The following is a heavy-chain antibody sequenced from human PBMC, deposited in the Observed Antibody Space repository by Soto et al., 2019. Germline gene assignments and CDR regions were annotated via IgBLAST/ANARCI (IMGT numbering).Heavy chain of an antibody. CDR3: ARSPPPRSALRIFIGPRDY. Sequence: SETLSLTCAVYGGSFSGYYWSWIRQPPGKGLEWIGEINHSGSTNYNPSLKSRVTISVDTSKNQFSLKLSSVTAADTAVYYCARSPPPRSALRIFIGPRDYWGQGTLVTVSS. J-gene: IGHJ4*02. D-gene: IGHD3-9*01. CDR2: INHSGST. CDR1: GGSFSGYY. V-gene: IGHV4-34*01.